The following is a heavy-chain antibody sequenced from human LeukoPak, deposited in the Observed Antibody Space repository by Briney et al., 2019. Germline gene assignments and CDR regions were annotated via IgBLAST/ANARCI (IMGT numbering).Heavy chain of an antibody. J-gene: IGHJ4*02. Sequence: GRSLRLSCAASGFTFSDYYMSWIRQAPGKGLEWVSYISSSGSTIYYADSVKGRFTISRDNAKNSLYLQMNSLRAEDTAVYYCARDLYYYDTSGYYPLGYWGQGTLVTVSS. CDR1: GFTFSDYY. V-gene: IGHV3-11*01. CDR3: ARDLYYYDTSGYYPLGY. CDR2: ISSSGSTI. D-gene: IGHD3-22*01.